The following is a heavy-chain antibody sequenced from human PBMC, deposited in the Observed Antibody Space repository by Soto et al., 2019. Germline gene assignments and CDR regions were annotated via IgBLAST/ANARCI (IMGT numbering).Heavy chain of an antibody. D-gene: IGHD4-17*01. CDR3: ARVTSTVTHFLGWFDP. V-gene: IGHV1-18*01. J-gene: IGHJ5*02. CDR1: GYTFTSYG. Sequence: TSVKVSCKASGYTFTSYGISWVRQAPGQGLEWMGWISAYNGNTNYAQKLQGRVTMTTDTSTSTAYMELRSLRSDDTAVYYCARVTSTVTHFLGWFDPWGQGTLVTVSS. CDR2: ISAYNGNT.